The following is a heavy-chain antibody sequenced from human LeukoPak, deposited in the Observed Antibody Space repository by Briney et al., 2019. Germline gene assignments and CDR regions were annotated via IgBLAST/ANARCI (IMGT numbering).Heavy chain of an antibody. CDR1: GFTFSNYA. CDR2: ISNRGGVT. D-gene: IGHD6-13*01. CDR3: AKARGAAAANDFDY. J-gene: IGHJ4*02. V-gene: IGHV3-23*01. Sequence: PGGSLRLSCAASGFTFSNYAMSWVRQAPGKGLEWVSPISNRGGVTYYAESVKGRFTISRDNSKNTLYLQMNSLRAEDTAIYYCAKARGAAAANDFDYWGQGILVTVSS.